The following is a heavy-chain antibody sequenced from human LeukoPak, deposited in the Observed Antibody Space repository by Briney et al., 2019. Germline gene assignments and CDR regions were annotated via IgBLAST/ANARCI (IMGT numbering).Heavy chain of an antibody. Sequence: PGGSLGLSCAASGFTVSSNYMNWVRQAPGKGLEWVSIIYSGGSTYYADSVKGRFTISRDTSKNTLYLQMNSLRAEDTAVYYCAKLRGIAAHLGAFDIWGQGTMVTVSS. CDR1: GFTVSSNY. CDR3: AKLRGIAAHLGAFDI. V-gene: IGHV3-53*01. D-gene: IGHD6-13*01. CDR2: IYSGGST. J-gene: IGHJ3*02.